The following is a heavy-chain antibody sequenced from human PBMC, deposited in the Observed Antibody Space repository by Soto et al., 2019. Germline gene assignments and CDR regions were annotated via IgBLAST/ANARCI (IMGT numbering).Heavy chain of an antibody. V-gene: IGHV1-69*13. CDR2: IIPIFGTA. D-gene: IGHD5-18*01. J-gene: IGHJ6*02. Sequence: AVKVSCKASGVTFSSYAISWVRQAPGQGLEWMGGIIPIFGTANYAQKFQGRVTITADESTSTAYMELSSLRSEDTAVYYCARGYTAMVTYYYYGMDVWGQGTTVTVSS. CDR3: ARGYTAMVTYYYYGMDV. CDR1: GVTFSSYA.